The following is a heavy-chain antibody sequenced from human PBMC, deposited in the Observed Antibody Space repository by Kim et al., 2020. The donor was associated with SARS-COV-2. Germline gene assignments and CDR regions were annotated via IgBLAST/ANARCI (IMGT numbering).Heavy chain of an antibody. J-gene: IGHJ5*02. D-gene: IGHD6-19*01. CDR1: GGSISSYY. Sequence: SETLSLTCTVSGGSISSYYWSWIRQPPGKGLEWIGYIYYSGSTNYNPSLKSRVTISVDTSKNQFSLKLSSVTAADTAVYYCARFKSGWYGEVNWFDPWGQGTLVTVSS. CDR3: ARFKSGWYGEVNWFDP. CDR2: IYYSGST. V-gene: IGHV4-59*13.